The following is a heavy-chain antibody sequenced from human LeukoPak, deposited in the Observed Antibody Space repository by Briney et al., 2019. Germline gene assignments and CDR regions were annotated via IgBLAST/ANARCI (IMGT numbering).Heavy chain of an antibody. CDR3: ARYIWGSYPTFEDY. V-gene: IGHV4-59*01. CDR2: IYYSGST. CDR1: GGSISSYY. Sequence: SETLSLTCTVSGGSISSYYWSWIRQPPGKGLEWIGYIYYSGSTNYNPSLKSRVTISVDTSKNQFSLKLSSVTAADTAVYYCARYIWGSYPTFEDYWGQGTLVTLSS. J-gene: IGHJ4*02. D-gene: IGHD3-16*02.